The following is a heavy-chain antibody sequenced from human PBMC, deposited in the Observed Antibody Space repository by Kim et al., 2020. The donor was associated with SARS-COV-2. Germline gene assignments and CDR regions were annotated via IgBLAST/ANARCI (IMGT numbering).Heavy chain of an antibody. D-gene: IGHD1-26*01. CDR2: T. CDR3: ARLDGIQWANY. V-gene: IGHV5-10-1*01. Sequence: TKYSPAFQGHVTISADKSISTAYLQWSSLKASDTAMYYCARLDGIQWANYWGQGTLVTVSS. J-gene: IGHJ4*02.